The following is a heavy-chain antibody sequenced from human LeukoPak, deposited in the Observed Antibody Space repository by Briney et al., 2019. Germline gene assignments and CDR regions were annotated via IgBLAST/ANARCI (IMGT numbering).Heavy chain of an antibody. CDR1: GGTFSSYA. CDR3: ARDWVYGSGRCFDY. Sequence: SVKVSCKASGGTFSSYAISWVRQAPGQGLEWMGRIIPILGIANYAQKFQGRVTITADKSTGTAYMELSSLRSEDTAVYYCARDWVYGSGRCFDYWGQGTLVTVSS. J-gene: IGHJ4*02. CDR2: IIPILGIA. D-gene: IGHD3-10*01. V-gene: IGHV1-69*04.